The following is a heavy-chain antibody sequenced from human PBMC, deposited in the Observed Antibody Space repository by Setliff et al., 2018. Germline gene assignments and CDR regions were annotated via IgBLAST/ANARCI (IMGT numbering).Heavy chain of an antibody. CDR1: GGSVGNSYYY. V-gene: IGHV4-61*02. J-gene: IGHJ6*03. D-gene: IGHD2-21*01. Sequence: SETLSLTCTVSGGSVGNSYYYWNWIRQPAGKGLEWIGRIYTTWSTNYNPSLRSRVSISLDTSKSQFFLKLNSVTAADTAVYYCARVLGVDFQYYYLDIWGKGTTVTVSS. CDR3: ARVLGVDFQYYYLDI. CDR2: IYTTWST.